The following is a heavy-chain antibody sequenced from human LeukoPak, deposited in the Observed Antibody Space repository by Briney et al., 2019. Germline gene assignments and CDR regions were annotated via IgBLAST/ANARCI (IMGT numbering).Heavy chain of an antibody. Sequence: GASVKVSCKASGGTFSSYAISWVRQAPGQGLEWMGGIIPIFGTANYAQKFQGRVTITADESTSTAYMELSSLRSEDTAVYYCARWRRDGYNFNFDYWGQGTLVTVSS. CDR2: IIPIFGTA. CDR3: ARWRRDGYNFNFDY. V-gene: IGHV1-69*13. J-gene: IGHJ4*02. D-gene: IGHD5-24*01. CDR1: GGTFSSYA.